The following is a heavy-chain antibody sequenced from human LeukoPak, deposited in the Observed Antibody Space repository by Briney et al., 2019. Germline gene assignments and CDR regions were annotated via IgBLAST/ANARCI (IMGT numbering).Heavy chain of an antibody. CDR3: ARDERDRNFDY. CDR1: GFTFSSYA. V-gene: IGHV3-23*01. J-gene: IGHJ4*02. Sequence: GGSLRLSCAASGFTFSSYAVSWVRQAPGKGLEWVSAISGSGGSTYYADSVKGRFTISRDNSKNTLYLQMNSLRAEDTAVYYCARDERDRNFDYWGQGTLVTVSS. D-gene: IGHD1-14*01. CDR2: ISGSGGST.